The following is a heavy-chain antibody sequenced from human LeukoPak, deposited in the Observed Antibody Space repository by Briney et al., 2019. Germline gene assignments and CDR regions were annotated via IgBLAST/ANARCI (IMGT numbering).Heavy chain of an antibody. CDR1: GGSFSGYY. V-gene: IGHV4-34*01. CDR2: INHSGST. D-gene: IGHD6-19*01. CDR3: ARGSGWYFPDY. J-gene: IGHJ4*02. Sequence: PPETLSLTCAVYGGSFSGYYWSWIRQPPGKGLEWIGEINHSGSTNYNPSLKSRVTISVDTSKNQFSLKLSSVTAADTAVYYCARGSGWYFPDYWGQGTLVTVSS.